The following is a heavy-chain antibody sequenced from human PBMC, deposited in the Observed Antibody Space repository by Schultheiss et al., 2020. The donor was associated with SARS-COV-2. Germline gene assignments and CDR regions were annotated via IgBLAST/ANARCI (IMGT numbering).Heavy chain of an antibody. Sequence: GGSLRLSCAASGFTFSSYAMHWVSQATGKGLEYVSIISDNGGDTYYADTVKGRFTISRENAKNSLYLQMKSLRAEDTAVYYCARDGVVDKDLALKNWFDPWVQGALVTVSS. CDR3: ARDGVVDKDLALKNWFDP. CDR2: ISDNGGDT. J-gene: IGHJ5*02. CDR1: GFTFSSYA. D-gene: IGHD3-3*01. V-gene: IGHV3-64*04.